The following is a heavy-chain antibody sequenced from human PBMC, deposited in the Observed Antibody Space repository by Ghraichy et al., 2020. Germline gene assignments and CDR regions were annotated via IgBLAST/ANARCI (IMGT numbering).Heavy chain of an antibody. Sequence: SETLSLTCTVSGGSISSDYWSWIRQPPGKGLEWIGYIYYSGSTTYNPSLKSRVTISVDTSKNQFSLKLSSVTAADTAVYYCGRSYDSSAYFGRPHAFDIWGQGTMVTVSS. V-gene: IGHV4-59*08. D-gene: IGHD3-22*01. CDR1: GGSISSDY. CDR3: GRSYDSSAYFGRPHAFDI. J-gene: IGHJ3*02. CDR2: IYYSGST.